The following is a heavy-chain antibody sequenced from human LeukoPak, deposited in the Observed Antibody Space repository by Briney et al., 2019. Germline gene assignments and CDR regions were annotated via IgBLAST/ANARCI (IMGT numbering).Heavy chain of an antibody. Sequence: SETLSLTCAVYGGSFSSYYWSWIRQPPGKGLEWIGYIYYSGSTNYNPSLKSRVTISVDTSKNQFSLKLSSVTAADTAVYYCARGLDSSGSWFDPWGQGTLVTVSS. CDR1: GGSFSSYY. V-gene: IGHV4-59*01. CDR2: IYYSGST. J-gene: IGHJ5*02. CDR3: ARGLDSSGSWFDP. D-gene: IGHD3-22*01.